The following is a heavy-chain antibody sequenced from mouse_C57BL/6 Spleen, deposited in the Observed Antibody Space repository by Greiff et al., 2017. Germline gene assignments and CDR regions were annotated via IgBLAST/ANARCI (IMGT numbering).Heavy chain of an antibody. Sequence: VQLQQSGAELVKPGASVKISCKASGYAFSSYWMNWVKQRPGKGLEWIGQIYPGDGDTNYNGKFKGKATLTADKSSSTAYMQLSSLTSEDSAVDFCARPHYYGSSYWYFDVWGTGTTVTVSS. V-gene: IGHV1-80*01. D-gene: IGHD1-1*01. J-gene: IGHJ1*03. CDR2: IYPGDGDT. CDR3: ARPHYYGSSYWYFDV. CDR1: GYAFSSYW.